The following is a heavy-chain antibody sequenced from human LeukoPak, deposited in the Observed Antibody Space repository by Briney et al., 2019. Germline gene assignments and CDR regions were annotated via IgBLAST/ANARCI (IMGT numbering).Heavy chain of an antibody. J-gene: IGHJ6*02. CDR1: RFTFSNYG. Sequence: GGSLRLSCAASRFTFSNYGMHWVRQSPGKGLEWVAVIWYDGSNKYYADFVKGRFTISRDSSKNTLYLQMNSLRAEDTAVYYCARDRYGDHDYYYGMDVWGQGTTVTVSS. CDR2: IWYDGSNK. V-gene: IGHV3-33*01. CDR3: ARDRYGDHDYYYGMDV. D-gene: IGHD4-17*01.